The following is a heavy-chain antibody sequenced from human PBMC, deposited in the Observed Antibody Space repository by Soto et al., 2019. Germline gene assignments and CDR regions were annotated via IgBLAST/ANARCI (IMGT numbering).Heavy chain of an antibody. CDR2: IYFTGST. Sequence: PSETLSLTCTVSGGSVSSGSYYWSWIRKPPGKGLEWIGYIYFTGSTIYNPSLKSRVTMSVDMSKSEFSLRLTSVTAADTDVYYCATESASCSDVLDGFHIWGQGTTVTVSS. CDR3: ATESASCSDVLDGFHI. D-gene: IGHD3-10*02. CDR1: GGSVSSGSYY. V-gene: IGHV4-61*01. J-gene: IGHJ3*02.